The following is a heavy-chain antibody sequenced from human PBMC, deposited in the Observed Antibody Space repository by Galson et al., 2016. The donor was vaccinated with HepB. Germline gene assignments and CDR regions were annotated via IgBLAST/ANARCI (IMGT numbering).Heavy chain of an antibody. V-gene: IGHV6-1*01. D-gene: IGHD2/OR15-2a*01. Sequence: CAISGDSVSGNTATWTWIRQSPSRGLERLGRTAYRSQWLYVYAPSLKGRITIKPDTSTNQFSLHLTSVTPEDTAIYYCARSAYFKEWLDPWGQGTPVTVAS. CDR2: TAYRSQWLY. CDR3: ARSAYFKEWLDP. J-gene: IGHJ5*02. CDR1: GDSVSGNTAT.